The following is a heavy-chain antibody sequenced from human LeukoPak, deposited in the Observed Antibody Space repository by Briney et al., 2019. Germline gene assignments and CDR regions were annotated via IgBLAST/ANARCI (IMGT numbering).Heavy chain of an antibody. J-gene: IGHJ5*02. CDR1: GGSISSSSYY. CDR2: IYYSGST. CDR3: ARVEQQLAKPVYNWFDP. Sequence: SETLSLTCTVSGGSISSSSYYWGWIRQPPGKGLEWIGSIYYSGSTYYNPSLKSRVTISVDTSQNQFSLKLSSVTAADTAVYYCARVEQQLAKPVYNWFDPWGQGTLVTVSS. D-gene: IGHD6-13*01. V-gene: IGHV4-39*07.